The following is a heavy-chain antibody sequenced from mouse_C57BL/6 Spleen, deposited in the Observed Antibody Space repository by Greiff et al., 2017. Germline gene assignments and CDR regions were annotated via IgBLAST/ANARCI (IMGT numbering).Heavy chain of an antibody. CDR2: INPSNGGT. CDR1: GYTFTSYW. CDR3: ARSTIVEDYYAMDY. V-gene: IGHV1-53*01. J-gene: IGHJ4*01. Sequence: VQLQQPGPELVKPGASVKLSCKASGYTFTSYWMHWVKQRPGQGLEWIGNINPSNGGTNYNEKFKSKATLTVDKSSSTAYMQRSSLTSEDSAVYYCARSTIVEDYYAMDYWGQGTSVTVSS. D-gene: IGHD2-12*01.